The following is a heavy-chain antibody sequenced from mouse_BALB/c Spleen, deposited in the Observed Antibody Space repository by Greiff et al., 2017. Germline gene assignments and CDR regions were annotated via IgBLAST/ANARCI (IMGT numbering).Heavy chain of an antibody. CDR3: VRETGGHAMGY. V-gene: IGHV10S3*01. J-gene: IGHJ4*01. Sequence: DAGGGLVQPKGSLKLSCAASGFTFNTNAMNWVRQAPGKGLEWVARIRSKSNNYATYYADSVKDRFTISRDDSQSMLYLQMNNLKTEDTAMYYCVRETGGHAMGYWGQGTSVTVSS. D-gene: IGHD3-3*01. CDR1: GFTFNTNA. CDR2: IRSKSNNYAT.